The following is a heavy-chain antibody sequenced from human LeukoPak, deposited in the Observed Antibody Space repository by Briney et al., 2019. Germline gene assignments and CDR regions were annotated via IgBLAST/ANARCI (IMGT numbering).Heavy chain of an antibody. Sequence: NSGGSLRLSCAASGLTFSNAWMSWVRQVPGKGLEWVGRIKRKSDGGTTDYAAPVKGRFTISRDDSKNTLYLQMNSLKGEDTAVYYCTTELDVRPNHYWGQGTLVTVSS. CDR2: IKRKSDGGTT. J-gene: IGHJ4*02. D-gene: IGHD1-14*01. CDR3: TTELDVRPNHY. CDR1: GLTFSNAW. V-gene: IGHV3-15*01.